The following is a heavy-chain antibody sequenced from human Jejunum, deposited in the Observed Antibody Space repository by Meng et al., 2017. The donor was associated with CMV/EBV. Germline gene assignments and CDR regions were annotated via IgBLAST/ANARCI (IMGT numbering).Heavy chain of an antibody. CDR1: NFVNYA. V-gene: IGHV3-23*01. J-gene: IGHJ4*02. CDR3: AKDRAVVGPVVGYFDS. CDR2: ISGNGETT. D-gene: IGHD6-13*01. Sequence: NFVNYAMNWVIQAPGKGLGWVSVISGNGETTFYAESVKGRFTISRDNSKNTLYLQMDSLGAEDTAVYYCAKDRAVVGPVVGYFDSWGQGALITVSS.